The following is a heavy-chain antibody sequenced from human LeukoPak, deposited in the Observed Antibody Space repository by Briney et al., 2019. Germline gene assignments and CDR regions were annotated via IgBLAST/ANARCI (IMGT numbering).Heavy chain of an antibody. CDR3: ARGGGYASPIGY. D-gene: IGHD5-12*01. CDR2: IYHSGST. J-gene: IGHJ4*02. CDR1: GGSISTYY. Sequence: SETLSLTCTLSGGSISTYYWSWIRQPPGKGLGWIGYIYHSGSTNYNPSLKSRVTISVDTSKNQFSLKLSSVTAADTAVYCCARGGGYASPIGYWGQGALVTVSS. V-gene: IGHV4-59*01.